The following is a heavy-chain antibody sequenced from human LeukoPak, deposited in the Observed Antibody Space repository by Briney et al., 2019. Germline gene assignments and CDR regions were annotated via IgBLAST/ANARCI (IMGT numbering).Heavy chain of an antibody. J-gene: IGHJ4*02. CDR3: ARAAGSGYYLGY. CDR2: INHSGST. CDR1: GGSFSGYY. D-gene: IGHD3-22*01. V-gene: IGHV4-34*01. Sequence: SETLSLTCAVYGGSFSGYYWSWIRQPPGKGLEWIGEINHSGSTNYNPSLKSRVTISVDTSKNQFSLKLSSVTAADTAVYYCARAAGSGYYLGYWGQGTLVTVSS.